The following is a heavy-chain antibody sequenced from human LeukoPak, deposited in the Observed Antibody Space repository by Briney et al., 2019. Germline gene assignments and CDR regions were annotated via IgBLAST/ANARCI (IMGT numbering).Heavy chain of an antibody. CDR3: ARHPSVVVPAAQYNWFDP. J-gene: IGHJ5*02. D-gene: IGHD2-2*01. V-gene: IGHV5-51*01. Sequence: GESLKISCKGSGYSFTSYWIGWVRQMPGKGLEWMGIIYPGGSDTRYSPSFQGQVTISADKSISTAYLQWSSLKASDTAMYYCARHPSVVVPAAQYNWFDPWGQGTLVTVSS. CDR2: IYPGGSDT. CDR1: GYSFTSYW.